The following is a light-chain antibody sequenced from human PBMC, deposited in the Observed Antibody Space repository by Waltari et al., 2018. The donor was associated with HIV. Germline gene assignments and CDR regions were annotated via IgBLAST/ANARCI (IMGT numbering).Light chain of an antibody. V-gene: IGLV2-23*02. CDR3: CSYTGTGIV. CDR1: SSDVGAYNL. J-gene: IGLJ2*01. Sequence: QSALTQPASVSGSPGQSITISCTGTSSDVGAYNLVSWYQQHPGTAPTLMIFEFTKRPSGVSDRFSGSRSGNTASLTISGLQAEDEGDYHCCSYTGTGIVFGGGTKLTVL. CDR2: EFT.